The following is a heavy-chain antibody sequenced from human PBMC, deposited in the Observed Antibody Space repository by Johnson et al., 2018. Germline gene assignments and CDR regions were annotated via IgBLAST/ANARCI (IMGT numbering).Heavy chain of an antibody. Sequence: QVQLVESGGGVVQPGRSLRLSCAASGFTFSTYGMHWVRQAPGKGLEWVAVIWYDGSNKYYADSVKGRFTISRDNSKNTLYLQMNSLRGEDTAVYYCARDGGYYYDSSGYYLAEYFQHWGQGTLVTVSS. CDR1: GFTFSTYG. CDR2: IWYDGSNK. CDR3: ARDGGYYYDSSGYYLAEYFQH. D-gene: IGHD3-22*01. J-gene: IGHJ1*01. V-gene: IGHV3-33*01.